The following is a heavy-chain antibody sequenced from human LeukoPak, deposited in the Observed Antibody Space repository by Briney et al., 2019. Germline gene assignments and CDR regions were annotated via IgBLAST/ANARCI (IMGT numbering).Heavy chain of an antibody. CDR2: ISGSGGST. V-gene: IGHV3-23*01. CDR1: GFTFSSYA. Sequence: PGGSLRLSCAASGFTFSSYAMSWVRQAPGKGLEWVSAISGSGGSTYYADSVKGRLTISRDNSKNTLYLQMNSLRAEDTAVYYCAKDFSGNYGSLFDYWGQGTLVTVSS. CDR3: AKDFSGNYGSLFDY. D-gene: IGHD4-11*01. J-gene: IGHJ4*02.